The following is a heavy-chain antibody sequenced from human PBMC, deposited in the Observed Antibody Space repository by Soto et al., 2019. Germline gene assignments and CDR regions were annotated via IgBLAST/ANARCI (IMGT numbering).Heavy chain of an antibody. D-gene: IGHD2-2*01. J-gene: IGHJ4*02. CDR2: IYGDDDK. V-gene: IGHV2-5*02. CDR1: GFSLTTGGVG. CDR3: ALKHAATWLFDY. Sequence: QITLKESGPTLVKPTQTLTLTCTFSGFSLTTGGVGVGWIRQPPGKAPEWLALIYGDDDKRFRSSLNNTLSITRDTSRNEVVLKMTNMDPVDTSTFFCALKHAATWLFDYWGQGIVVTVSS.